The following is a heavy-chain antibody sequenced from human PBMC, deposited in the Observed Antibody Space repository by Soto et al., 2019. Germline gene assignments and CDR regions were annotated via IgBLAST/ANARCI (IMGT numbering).Heavy chain of an antibody. CDR3: ARLPPFFCSSDC. V-gene: IGHV3-48*03. J-gene: IGHJ4*02. CDR1: GFTFSSYE. Sequence: GGSLRLSCAASGFTFSSYEMNWVRQAPEKGLEWVSYISSSGSIMYYADSVKGRFTISRDNAKNSLYLQMNSLRAEDTAVYYCARLPPFFCSSDCCRQGPLVPVS. CDR2: ISSSGSIM. D-gene: IGHD6-6*01.